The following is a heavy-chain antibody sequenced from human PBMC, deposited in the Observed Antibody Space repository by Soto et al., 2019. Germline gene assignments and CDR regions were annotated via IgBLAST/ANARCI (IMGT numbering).Heavy chain of an antibody. CDR3: VWANYGSGRYIPY. CDR2: IIPILGIA. Sequence: QVQLVQSGAEVKKPGSSVKVSCKASGGTFSSYTISWVRQAPGQGLEWMGRIIPILGIANYAQKFQGRVTLTADKHTSTANLEVSSLRSEDTPVYYCVWANYGSGRYIPYWAQGTLVTV. V-gene: IGHV1-69*02. D-gene: IGHD3-10*01. J-gene: IGHJ4*02. CDR1: GGTFSSYT.